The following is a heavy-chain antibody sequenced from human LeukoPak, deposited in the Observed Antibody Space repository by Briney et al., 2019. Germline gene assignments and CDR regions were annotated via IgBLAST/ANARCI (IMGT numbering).Heavy chain of an antibody. CDR3: ARGVVNAYAAFDF. CDR2: ISFDGTTK. J-gene: IGHJ4*02. V-gene: IGHV3-30-3*01. D-gene: IGHD3-16*01. CDR1: GFTFNRFA. Sequence: GRSLRLSCVASGFTFNRFALHWVRQAPGKGLEWVSMISFDGTTKDYADSVKGRFTISRDNSKNTLDLQINSLKTDDTAVYYCARGVVNAYAAFDFWGQGTLVTVSS.